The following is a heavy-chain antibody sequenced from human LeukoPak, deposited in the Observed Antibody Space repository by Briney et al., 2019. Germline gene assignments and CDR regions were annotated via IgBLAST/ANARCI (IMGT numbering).Heavy chain of an antibody. D-gene: IGHD3-10*01. Sequence: SETLSLTCTVSGGSISSGSYYWSWIRQPAGKGLEWIGRIYTSGTTNYNPSLKSRVTISVDTSKNQFSLKLRSVTAADTAVYYCARDRISIGAIYYYYYMDVWGKGTTVTVSS. CDR3: ARDRISIGAIYYYYYMDV. CDR1: GGSISSGSYY. CDR2: IYTSGTT. V-gene: IGHV4-61*02. J-gene: IGHJ6*03.